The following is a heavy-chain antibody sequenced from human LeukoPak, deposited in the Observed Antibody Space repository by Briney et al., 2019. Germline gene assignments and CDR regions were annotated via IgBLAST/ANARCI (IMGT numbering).Heavy chain of an antibody. Sequence: GESLKISCKGSGYSFTSYWISWVRQMPGKGLEWMGRIDPSDSYTNYSPSFQGHVTISADKSISTAYLQWSSLKASDTAMYYCASSSDILTGYHIGPVDYWGQGTLVTVSS. CDR2: IDPSDSYT. CDR1: GYSFTSYW. V-gene: IGHV5-10-1*01. CDR3: ASSSDILTGYHIGPVDY. J-gene: IGHJ4*02. D-gene: IGHD3-9*01.